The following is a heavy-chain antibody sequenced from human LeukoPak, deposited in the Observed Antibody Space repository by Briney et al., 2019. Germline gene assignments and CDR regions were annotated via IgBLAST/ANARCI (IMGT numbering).Heavy chain of an antibody. D-gene: IGHD6-13*01. Sequence: ASVKVSCKASGYTFTGYYMHWVRQAPGQGLEWMGWINPNSGGTNYAQKFQGRVTMTRDTSISTAYMELSRLRSDDTAVYYCARSGTAAGLPDAFDIWGQGTMVTVSS. CDR1: GYTFTGYY. J-gene: IGHJ3*02. V-gene: IGHV1-2*02. CDR2: INPNSGGT. CDR3: ARSGTAAGLPDAFDI.